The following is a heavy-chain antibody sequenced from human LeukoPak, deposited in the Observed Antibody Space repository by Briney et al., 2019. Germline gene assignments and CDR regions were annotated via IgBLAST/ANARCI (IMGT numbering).Heavy chain of an antibody. J-gene: IGHJ5*02. V-gene: IGHV1-46*01. CDR2: INPSGGST. D-gene: IGHD2-2*02. CDR1: GYTFTSYY. CDR3: ARAHVGDIVVVPAAIPLDP. Sequence: ASVKVSCKASGYTFTSYYMHWVRQAPGQGLEWMGIINPSGGSTSYAQKFQGRVTMTRDTSISTAYMELSRLRSDDTAVYYCARAHVGDIVVVPAAIPLDPWGQGTLVTVSS.